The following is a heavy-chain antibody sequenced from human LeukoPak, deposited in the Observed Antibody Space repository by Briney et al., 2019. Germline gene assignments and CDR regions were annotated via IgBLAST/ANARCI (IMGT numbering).Heavy chain of an antibody. CDR3: ANGPGWHNWNPTPFDY. Sequence: ASVKVSCKASGYTFTGYYMHWVRQAPGQGLEWMGWINPNSGGTNYAQKFQGRVTMTRDTSISTAYMELSRLRSDDTAVYYCANGPGWHNWNPTPFDYWGQGTLVTVSS. J-gene: IGHJ4*02. D-gene: IGHD1-20*01. CDR1: GYTFTGYY. CDR2: INPNSGGT. V-gene: IGHV1-2*02.